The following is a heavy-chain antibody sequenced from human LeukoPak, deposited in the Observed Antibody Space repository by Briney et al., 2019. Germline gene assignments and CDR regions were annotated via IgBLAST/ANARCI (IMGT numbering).Heavy chain of an antibody. J-gene: IGHJ6*02. CDR3: ARGLGDFWSGYRYRGADYYYGMDV. V-gene: IGHV3-30-3*01. CDR2: KSYDGSNK. D-gene: IGHD3-3*01. CDR1: GFTFSSYA. Sequence: GGSLRLSCAASGFTFSSYAMHWVRQAPGKGLEWVAVKSYDGSNKYYADSVKGRFTISRDNSKNTLYLQMNSLRAEDTAVYYCARGLGDFWSGYRYRGADYYYGMDVWGQGTTVTVSS.